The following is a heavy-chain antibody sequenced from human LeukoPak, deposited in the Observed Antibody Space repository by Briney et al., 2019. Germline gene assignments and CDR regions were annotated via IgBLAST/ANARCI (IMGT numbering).Heavy chain of an antibody. J-gene: IGHJ5*02. CDR3: AKDSGYDFWSGYNWFDP. Sequence: PGGSLRLSCAASGFTFDDYAMHWVRQAPGKGLEWASGISWNSGSIGYADSVKGRFTISRDNAKNSLYLQMNSLRAEDTALYYCAKDSGYDFWSGYNWFDPWGQGTLVTVSS. V-gene: IGHV3-9*01. D-gene: IGHD3-3*01. CDR2: ISWNSGSI. CDR1: GFTFDDYA.